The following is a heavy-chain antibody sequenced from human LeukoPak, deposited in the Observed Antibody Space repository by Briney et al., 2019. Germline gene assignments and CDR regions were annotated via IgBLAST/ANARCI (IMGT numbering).Heavy chain of an antibody. CDR3: ARGYYDSSGYSLFDY. CDR1: GYTFTSYG. Sequence: ASVKVSCKASGYTFTSYGISWVRQAPGQGLEWMGWISAYNGNTNYAQKLQGRVTMTTDTSTSTAYMELRSLRSDDTAVYHCARGYYDSSGYSLFDYWGQGTLVTVSS. CDR2: ISAYNGNT. J-gene: IGHJ4*02. D-gene: IGHD3-22*01. V-gene: IGHV1-18*01.